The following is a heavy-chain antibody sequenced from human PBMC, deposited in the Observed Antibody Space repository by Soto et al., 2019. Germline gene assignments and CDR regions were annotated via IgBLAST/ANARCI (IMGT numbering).Heavy chain of an antibody. V-gene: IGHV3-30*18. CDR1: GFTFSSYG. Sequence: QVQLVESGGGVVQPGRSLRLSCAASGFTFSSYGMHWVRQAPGKGLEWVAVISYDGSNKYYADSVKGRFTISRDNSKNTLYLQMNSLRAEDTAVYYCAKDRHIAVAAPDVPDDYWGQGTLVTVSS. J-gene: IGHJ4*02. D-gene: IGHD6-19*01. CDR3: AKDRHIAVAAPDVPDDY. CDR2: ISYDGSNK.